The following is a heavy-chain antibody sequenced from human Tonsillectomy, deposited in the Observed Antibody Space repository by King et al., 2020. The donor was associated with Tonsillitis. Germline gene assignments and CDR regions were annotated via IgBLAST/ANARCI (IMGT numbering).Heavy chain of an antibody. D-gene: IGHD3-22*01. Sequence: QLVQSGGGVVQPGRSLRLSCAASGFTFSSYGMHWVRQAPGKGLEGVAVRWNEGSNKYYADSVKGRFTIARDNSKNTLSLQRNSLRAEDTVLYYCARGSTPDYYDSSGARGYFDYWGQGTLVTVSS. CDR1: GFTFSSYG. J-gene: IGHJ4*02. CDR3: ARGSTPDYYDSSGARGYFDY. CDR2: RWNEGSNK. V-gene: IGHV3-33*01.